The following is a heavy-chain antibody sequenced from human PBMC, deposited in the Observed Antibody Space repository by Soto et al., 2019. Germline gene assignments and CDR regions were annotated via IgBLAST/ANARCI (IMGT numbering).Heavy chain of an antibody. CDR3: ARDQGYSYGPFDY. D-gene: IGHD5-18*01. V-gene: IGHV3-48*01. CDR2: ITYSSSTI. CDR1: GFTFSNYN. Sequence: GGSLRLSCAASGFTFSNYNMNWVRQAPGKGLEWISYITYSSSTIYYADSVKGRFTISTDNAKNSLYLQMNSLRAEDTAVYYCARDQGYSYGPFDYWGQGTLVTVSS. J-gene: IGHJ4*02.